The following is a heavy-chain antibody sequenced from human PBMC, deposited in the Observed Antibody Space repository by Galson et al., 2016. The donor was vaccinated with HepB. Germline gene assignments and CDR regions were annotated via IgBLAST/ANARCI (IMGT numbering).Heavy chain of an antibody. CDR3: ARGLGGGSSRPAFDY. CDR1: GGSFNSFS. V-gene: IGHV1-69*10. D-gene: IGHD2-15*01. J-gene: IGHJ4*02. Sequence: SVKVSCKASGGSFNSFSIGWVRQAPGQGLEWMGGIVPILGVTTYAQKFQGRVTITADKSTGTAYMELTSLRSEDTAISFCARGLGGGSSRPAFDYWGQGTLVTVSS. CDR2: IVPILGVT.